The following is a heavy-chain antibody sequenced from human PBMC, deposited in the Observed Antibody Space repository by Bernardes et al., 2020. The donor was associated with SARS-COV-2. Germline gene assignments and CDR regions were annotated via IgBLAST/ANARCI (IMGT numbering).Heavy chain of an antibody. Sequence: ASVKVSCKVSGYTLTELPIHWVRQAPGKGLEWMGGFDSEDGQTIYAQKFQGRVTMIEDTSTDTAYMELNSLRSEDTAVYFCAGRITLFGVITGFFDRWGQGTLFTVSS. CDR1: GYTLTELP. CDR3: AGRITLFGVITGFFDR. V-gene: IGHV1-24*01. CDR2: FDSEDGQT. J-gene: IGHJ4*02. D-gene: IGHD3-3*01.